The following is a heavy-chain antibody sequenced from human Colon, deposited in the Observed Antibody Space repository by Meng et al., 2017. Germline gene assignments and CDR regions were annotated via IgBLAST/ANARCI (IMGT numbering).Heavy chain of an antibody. CDR2: TYYRSKWYN. V-gene: IGHV6-1*01. CDR1: GDSVSSNSAA. D-gene: IGHD2-15*01. CDR3: ARASPSPQSPQYCSGGSCYRHFDY. J-gene: IGHJ4*02. Sequence: SQTLSLTCAISGDSVSSNSAAWNWIRQSPSRGLEWLGRTYYRSKWYNDYAVSVKSRITINPDTSKNQFSLQLNSVTPEDTAVYYCARASPSPQSPQYCSGGSCYRHFDYWGQGTLVTVSS.